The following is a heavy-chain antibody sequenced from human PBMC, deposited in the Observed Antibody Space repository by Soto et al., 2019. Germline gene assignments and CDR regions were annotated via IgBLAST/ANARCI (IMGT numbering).Heavy chain of an antibody. D-gene: IGHD2-2*01. CDR3: AREGHGSRNYYYYAMDG. CDR1: GGSISTYY. Sequence: ETLSLTCTVSGGSISTYYWNWIRQPPGKGLEWIGYFYYSGSTNYNPPLKGRVTISVDTSKNQFSLKPSSVTAADTAVYYCAREGHGSRNYYYYAMDGWGQGTTVTV. J-gene: IGHJ6*02. V-gene: IGHV4-59*01. CDR2: FYYSGST.